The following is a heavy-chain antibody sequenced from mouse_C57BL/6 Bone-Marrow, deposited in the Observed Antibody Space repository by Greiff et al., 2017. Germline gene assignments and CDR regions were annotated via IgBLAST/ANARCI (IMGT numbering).Heavy chain of an antibody. CDR3: TTNGYYGYAMDY. D-gene: IGHD2-3*01. J-gene: IGHJ4*01. CDR1: GFNIKDDY. Sequence: VQLQQSGAELVRPGASVKLSCTASGFNIKDDYMHWVKQRPEQGLEWIGWIDPENGDTAYASKFQGKATITADTSSNTAYLQLSSLTSEDTAVYYCTTNGYYGYAMDYWGQGTSVTVSS. V-gene: IGHV14-4*01. CDR2: IDPENGDT.